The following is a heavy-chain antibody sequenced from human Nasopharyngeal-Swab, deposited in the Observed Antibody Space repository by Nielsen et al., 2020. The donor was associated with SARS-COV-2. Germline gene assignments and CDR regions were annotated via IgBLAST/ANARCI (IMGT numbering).Heavy chain of an antibody. J-gene: IGHJ6*03. D-gene: IGHD4-11*01. Sequence: WVRQASGQRLEWLGWINAGNGDTKYSQRFQGRVTITRDTSASIAYMDLTSLRSEDTAVYYCARDPRPDYPYYMDVWGKGTTVTVSS. CDR2: INAGNGDT. CDR3: ARDPRPDYPYYMDV. V-gene: IGHV1-3*01.